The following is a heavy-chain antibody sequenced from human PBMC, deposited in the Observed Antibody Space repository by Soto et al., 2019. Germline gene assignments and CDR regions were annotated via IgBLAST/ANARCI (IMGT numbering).Heavy chain of an antibody. CDR1: GGTFSSYA. CDR3: LSAVATPGSPDN. V-gene: IGHV1-69*12. D-gene: IGHD5-12*01. CDR2: IVPIVDTS. Sequence: QVQLVQSGAEVRQPASSVKVSCKTSGGTFSSYAISWVRQAPGQGLEWMGGIVPIVDTSTYAQKFQGRVTITADESPSTVYMALSSLTSDDRVVYYYLSAVATPGSPDNWGQGTLVTVSS. J-gene: IGHJ4*02.